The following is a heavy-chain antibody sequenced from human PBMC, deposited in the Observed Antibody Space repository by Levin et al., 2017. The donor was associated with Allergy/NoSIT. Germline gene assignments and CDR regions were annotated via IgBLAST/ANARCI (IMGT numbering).Heavy chain of an antibody. D-gene: IGHD3-10*01. CDR3: ARVVTMVRGSLRHSYFDY. CDR1: GFTFSSYA. Sequence: GGSLRLSCAASGFTFSSYAMHWVRQAPGKGLEWVAVISYDGSNKYYADSVKGRFTISRDNSKNTLYLQMNSLRAEDTAVYYCARVVTMVRGSLRHSYFDYWGQGTLVTVSS. CDR2: ISYDGSNK. V-gene: IGHV3-30-3*01. J-gene: IGHJ4*02.